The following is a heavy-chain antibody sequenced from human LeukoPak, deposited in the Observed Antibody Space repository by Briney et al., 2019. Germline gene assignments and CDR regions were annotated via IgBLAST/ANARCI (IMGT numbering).Heavy chain of an antibody. V-gene: IGHV3-53*01. J-gene: IGHJ4*02. CDR1: GFTVSSNY. D-gene: IGHD4-17*01. CDR3: ARDRIYGDYVENESY. Sequence: GGSLRLSCAAAGFTVSSNYMSWVRQAPGKGLEWVSVIYSGGSTYYADSVKGRFTISRDNSKNTLYLQMNSLRAEDTAVYYCARDRIYGDYVENESYWGQGTLVTVSS. CDR2: IYSGGST.